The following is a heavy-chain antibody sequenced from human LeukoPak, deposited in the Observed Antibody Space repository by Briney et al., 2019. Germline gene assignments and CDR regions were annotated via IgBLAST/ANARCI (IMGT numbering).Heavy chain of an antibody. V-gene: IGHV3-23*01. Sequence: GGSLRLSCAASGFTFSSYAMSWVRQAPGKGLEWVSGIGGSGVSTYYADSVKGRFTISRDNPKNTLYLQMNSLRAEDTAMYYCAKDRVLVAATGVDYWGQGTQVTVSS. D-gene: IGHD2-15*01. CDR3: AKDRVLVAATGVDY. CDR2: IGGSGVST. J-gene: IGHJ4*02. CDR1: GFTFSSYA.